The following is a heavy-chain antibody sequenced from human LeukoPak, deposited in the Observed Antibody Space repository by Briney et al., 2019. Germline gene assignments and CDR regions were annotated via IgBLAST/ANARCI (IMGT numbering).Heavy chain of an antibody. Sequence: PGGSLRLSCAASGFTFSSYAMSWVRQAPGKGLEWVSAISGSGGSTYYADSVKGRFTISRDNSKNTLYLQMNSLRAEDTAVYYCAKSRARIAVAGTVYFQHWGRGTLVTVSS. CDR1: GFTFSSYA. CDR3: AKSRARIAVAGTVYFQH. D-gene: IGHD6-19*01. CDR2: ISGSGGST. J-gene: IGHJ1*01. V-gene: IGHV3-23*01.